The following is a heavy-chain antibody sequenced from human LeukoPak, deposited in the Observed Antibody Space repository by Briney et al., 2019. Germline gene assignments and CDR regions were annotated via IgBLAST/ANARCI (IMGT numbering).Heavy chain of an antibody. CDR2: FHHSGST. Sequence: SETLSLTCSVSGYSISSGFYWDWIRQPPGKGLEWIGSFHHSGSTPYNPSLNSRVSISVDTSKNQLSLKLSSVTAADTAVYYCAAYDGVFRFLDYWGQGTLVTVSS. CDR1: GYSISSGFY. V-gene: IGHV4-38-2*02. D-gene: IGHD3-10*01. J-gene: IGHJ4*02. CDR3: AAYDGVFRFLDY.